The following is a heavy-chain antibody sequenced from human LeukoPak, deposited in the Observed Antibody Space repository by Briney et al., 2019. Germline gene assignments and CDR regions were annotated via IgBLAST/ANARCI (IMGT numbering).Heavy chain of an antibody. Sequence: PSETLSLTCTVSGGSISSSSYYWSWIRQPAGKGLEWIGRIYTSGSTNYNPSLKSRVTISVDTSKNQFSLKLSSVTAADTAVYYCARIRTTVVTPPPLYYYYMDVWGKGTTVTVSS. CDR2: IYTSGST. CDR1: GGSISSSSYY. V-gene: IGHV4-61*02. D-gene: IGHD4-23*01. J-gene: IGHJ6*03. CDR3: ARIRTTVVTPPPLYYYYMDV.